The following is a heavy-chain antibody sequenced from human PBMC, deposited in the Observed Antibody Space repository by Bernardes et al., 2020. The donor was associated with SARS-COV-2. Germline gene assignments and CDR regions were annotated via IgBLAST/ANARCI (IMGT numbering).Heavy chain of an antibody. CDR1: GGSISSSDS. Sequence: TLSLTCVVSGGSISSSDSWSWVRQPPGKGLEWIGKIYHSGSTNYNPSLKSRVTISVDKSKNQFSLKLTSVTAADTAVYYCARSEVHDIWSGYYYYHYGMDVWGQGTTVTVSS. D-gene: IGHD3-3*01. J-gene: IGHJ6*02. CDR3: ARSEVHDIWSGYYYYHYGMDV. V-gene: IGHV4-4*02. CDR2: IYHSGST.